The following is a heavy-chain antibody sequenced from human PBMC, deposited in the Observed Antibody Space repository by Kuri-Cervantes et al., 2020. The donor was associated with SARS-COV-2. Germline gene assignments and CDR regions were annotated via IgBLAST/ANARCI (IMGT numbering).Heavy chain of an antibody. D-gene: IGHD2-21*01. V-gene: IGHV3-30*18. CDR1: GFKFSRTD. CDR3: AKDRVGVQDF. Sequence: SLKISCAASGFKFSRTDMHWVRQAPGKGREWVAVISHDGKNKKCIASGKGRFTISRDNSQNTLYLHMKSLRSEDTAMYYCAKDRVGVQDFWGQGTLVTVSS. CDR2: ISHDGKNK. J-gene: IGHJ4*02.